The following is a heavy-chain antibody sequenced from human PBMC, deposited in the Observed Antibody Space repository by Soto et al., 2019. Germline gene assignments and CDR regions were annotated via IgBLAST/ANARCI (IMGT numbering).Heavy chain of an antibody. CDR2: INPSGGST. J-gene: IGHJ6*02. Sequence: ASVKVSCKASGYTFTSYYMHWVRQAPGQGLEWMGIINPSGGSTSYAQKFQGRVTMTRDTSTSTVYMELSSLRSEDTAVYYCARVQSFTKSYYYYYYGMDVWGQGTTVTVSS. CDR1: GYTFTSYY. V-gene: IGHV1-46*01. D-gene: IGHD1-1*01. CDR3: ARVQSFTKSYYYYYYGMDV.